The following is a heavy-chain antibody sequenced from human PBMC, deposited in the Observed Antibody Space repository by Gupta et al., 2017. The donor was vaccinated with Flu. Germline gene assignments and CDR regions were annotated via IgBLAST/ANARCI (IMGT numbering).Heavy chain of an antibody. J-gene: IGHJ4*02. Sequence: MTGVSQAHGKGLEWVSFIRSRSSPIYYADSVKGRCTNARDNAKNSLYLRMNSLRAEDTAVHYCAGEYLYGDNGCFDGGQGTRGTVSS. CDR3: AGEYLYGDNGCFD. CDR2: IRSRSSPI. D-gene: IGHD4-17*01. V-gene: IGHV3-48*01.